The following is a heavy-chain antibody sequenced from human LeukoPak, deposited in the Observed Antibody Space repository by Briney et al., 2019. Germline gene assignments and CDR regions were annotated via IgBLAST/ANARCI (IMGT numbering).Heavy chain of an antibody. Sequence: PSETLSLTCTVSGGSISSYYWSWIRQPPGKGLEWIGFIFYSGTTNYNPSLKSRVTISVDTSKNQFSLKLSSVTAADTAVYYCAREYSSSSYLDYWGQGTLVTVSS. D-gene: IGHD6-6*01. V-gene: IGHV4-59*12. J-gene: IGHJ4*02. CDR2: IFYSGTT. CDR1: GGSISSYY. CDR3: AREYSSSSYLDY.